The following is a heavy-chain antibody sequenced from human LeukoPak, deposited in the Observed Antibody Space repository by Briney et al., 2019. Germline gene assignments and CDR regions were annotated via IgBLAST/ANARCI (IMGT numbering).Heavy chain of an antibody. V-gene: IGHV3-48*03. Sequence: GGSLRLSCAASGFTFSSYEMNWVRQAPGKGLEWVSYISSGSSSIFYADSVKGRFTISRDNAKNSLYLQMNSLRVEDTAVYYCARPYDILTSSVPGYWGQGTLVTVSS. CDR1: GFTFSSYE. CDR2: ISSGSSSI. J-gene: IGHJ4*02. D-gene: IGHD3-9*01. CDR3: ARPYDILTSSVPGY.